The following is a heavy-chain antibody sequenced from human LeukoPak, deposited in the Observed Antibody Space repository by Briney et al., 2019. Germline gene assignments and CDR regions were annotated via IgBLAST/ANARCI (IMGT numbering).Heavy chain of an antibody. CDR2: IIPIFGTA. CDR3: ASLSSPRASGWYFDY. J-gene: IGHJ4*02. Sequence: SVKVSCKASGGTFSSYAISWVRQAPGQGLEWMGGIIPIFGTANYAQKFQGRVTITADESTSTAYMELSSLRSEDTAVYYCASLSSPRASGWYFDYWGQGTMVTVSS. D-gene: IGHD6-19*01. V-gene: IGHV1-69*01. CDR1: GGTFSSYA.